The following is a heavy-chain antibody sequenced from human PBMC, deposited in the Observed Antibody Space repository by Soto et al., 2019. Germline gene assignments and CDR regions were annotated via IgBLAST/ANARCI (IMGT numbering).Heavy chain of an antibody. J-gene: IGHJ3*02. D-gene: IGHD2-15*01. Sequence: QVQLVESGGGVVQPGRSLRLSCAASGFTFSSYGMHWVRQAPGKGLEWVAVIWYDGSNKYYADSVKGRFTISRDNSKNSLYLQMNSLRAEDTAVYYCARRYCSGGRCYDAFDIWGQGTMVTVSS. CDR3: ARRYCSGGRCYDAFDI. CDR1: GFTFSSYG. CDR2: IWYDGSNK. V-gene: IGHV3-33*01.